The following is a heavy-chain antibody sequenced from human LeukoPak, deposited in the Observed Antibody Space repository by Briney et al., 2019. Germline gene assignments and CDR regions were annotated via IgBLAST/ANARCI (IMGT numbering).Heavy chain of an antibody. CDR2: IRYDGSNK. J-gene: IGHJ6*03. CDR1: GFTFSSYG. Sequence: GGSLRLSCAASGFTFSSYGMHWVRQAPGKGLEWVAFIRYDGSNKYYADSVKGRFTISRDNSKNTLYLQMNSLRAEDTAVYYCAKDPGSTSSLDYMDAWGKGTTVTVSS. D-gene: IGHD2-2*01. V-gene: IGHV3-30*02. CDR3: AKDPGSTSSLDYMDA.